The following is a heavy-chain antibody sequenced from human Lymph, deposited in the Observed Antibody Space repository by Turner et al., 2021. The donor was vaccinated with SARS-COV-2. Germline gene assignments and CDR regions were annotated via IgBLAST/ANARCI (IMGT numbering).Heavy chain of an antibody. CDR3: ARGRLRFLEWSHYYYTMDV. Sequence: QVQLQQWGAGLLKPSETLSLTCAVYGGSFSGYYWTWIRQPPGKGLEWIGDIKHSGGTNYNPSLKSRVIISVDTSKNQFSLKLSSVTAADTAVYYCARGRLRFLEWSHYYYTMDVWGQGTTVTVSS. CDR2: IKHSGGT. V-gene: IGHV4-34*01. CDR1: GGSFSGYY. J-gene: IGHJ6*02. D-gene: IGHD3-3*01.